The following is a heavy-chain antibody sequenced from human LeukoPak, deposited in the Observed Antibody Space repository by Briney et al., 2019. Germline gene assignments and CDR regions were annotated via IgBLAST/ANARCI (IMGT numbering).Heavy chain of an antibody. J-gene: IGHJ4*02. D-gene: IGHD5-12*01. CDR1: GFTFRNYA. Sequence: AGGSLRPSCAASGFTFRNYAMSWVRQAAGKGLEWVSAISGSGGSTYYADSVKGRFTISRDNFKNTLYLQMNSLRAEDTAVYYCAKGESGYDSYFDYWGQGTLVTVSS. CDR3: AKGESGYDSYFDY. V-gene: IGHV3-23*01. CDR2: ISGSGGST.